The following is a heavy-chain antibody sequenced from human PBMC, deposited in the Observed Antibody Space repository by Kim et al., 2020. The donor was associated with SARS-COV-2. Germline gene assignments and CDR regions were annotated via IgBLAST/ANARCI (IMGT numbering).Heavy chain of an antibody. V-gene: IGHV3-33*01. CDR1: GFTFNTYG. D-gene: IGHD3-16*01. CDR2: IWYDGSQK. CDR3: ARIMCTGNRCRPYAYYPMDV. J-gene: IGHJ6*02. Sequence: GGSLRLSCAASGFTFNTYGMHWVLQAPGEGLEWVAIIWYDGSQKYYADSVKGRFTFSRDNSKNTMYLQMDSLRVEDTAVYFCARIMCTGNRCRPYAYYPMDVWGQGTTVTVSS.